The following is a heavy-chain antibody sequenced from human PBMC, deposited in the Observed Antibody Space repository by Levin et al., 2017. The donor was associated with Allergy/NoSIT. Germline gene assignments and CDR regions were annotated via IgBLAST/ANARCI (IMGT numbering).Heavy chain of an antibody. J-gene: IGHJ3*01. CDR2: ISSSSSTI. Sequence: GASVKVSCAASGFSFNTYSMNWVRQAPGKGLEWVSYISSSSSTIYYVDSVKGRFTISRDNAKNSLSLQMNSLRDDDTAIYYCARAPSTGWYDDAFDLWGQGTVVTVSS. CDR3: ARAPSTGWYDDAFDL. CDR1: GFSFNTYS. V-gene: IGHV3-48*02. D-gene: IGHD6-19*01.